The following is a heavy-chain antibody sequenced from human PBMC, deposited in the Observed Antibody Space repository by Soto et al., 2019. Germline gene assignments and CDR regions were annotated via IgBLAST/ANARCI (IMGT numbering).Heavy chain of an antibody. J-gene: IGHJ3*02. Sequence: GGSLRLSCAVSGFTFSTYAMSWVRQAPGKGLEWVSAISGSGGSTFYADSVKGRFTISRDNSINMLYLQINSLRPEDTAVYYCAHPRGYGVFDAYDIWGQGAMVTV. CDR3: AHPRGYGVFDAYDI. V-gene: IGHV3-23*01. D-gene: IGHD4-17*01. CDR2: ISGSGGST. CDR1: GFTFSTYA.